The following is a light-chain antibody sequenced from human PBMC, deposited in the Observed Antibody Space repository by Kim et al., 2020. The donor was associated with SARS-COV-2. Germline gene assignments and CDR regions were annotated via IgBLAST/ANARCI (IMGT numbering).Light chain of an antibody. CDR2: KAS. Sequence: STLTASVGDRVTITCRASQSISSWLAWYQQKPGKAPKLLIYKASSLESGVPSRFSGSGSGTEFTLTISSLQPDDFATYYCQQKWTFGQGTKVDIK. V-gene: IGKV1-5*03. J-gene: IGKJ1*01. CDR1: QSISSW. CDR3: QQKWT.